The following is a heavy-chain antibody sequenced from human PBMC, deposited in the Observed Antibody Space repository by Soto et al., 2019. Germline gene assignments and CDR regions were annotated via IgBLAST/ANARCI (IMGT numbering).Heavy chain of an antibody. J-gene: IGHJ4*02. CDR2: IYSGRTT. CDR1: GFSVSGNY. Sequence: GGALRLSCAASGFSVSGNYMSWVRQAPGKGLEWVSIIYSGRTTYYADSVKGRFTISRDDSKNTLYLQMNSLRAEDTAVYYCVRGPADYMLRLLEWPYGDYWGQGTMVIASS. D-gene: IGHD3-3*01. V-gene: IGHV3-53*01. CDR3: VRGPADYMLRLLEWPYGDY.